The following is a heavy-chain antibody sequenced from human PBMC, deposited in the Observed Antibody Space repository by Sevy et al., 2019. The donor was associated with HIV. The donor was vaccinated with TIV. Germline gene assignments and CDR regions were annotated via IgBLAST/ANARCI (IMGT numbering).Heavy chain of an antibody. D-gene: IGHD2-2*01. Sequence: GGSLRLSCAASGFTFSNAWMSWVRQAPGKGLEWVGRIKSKTDGGTTDYAAPVKGRFTISRDDSKNTLYLQMNSLKTEDTAVYYCTTRRFIVVVPAANDYYMDVWGKGTTVTVSS. CDR3: TTRRFIVVVPAANDYYMDV. CDR2: IKSKTDGGTT. V-gene: IGHV3-15*01. J-gene: IGHJ6*03. CDR1: GFTFSNAW.